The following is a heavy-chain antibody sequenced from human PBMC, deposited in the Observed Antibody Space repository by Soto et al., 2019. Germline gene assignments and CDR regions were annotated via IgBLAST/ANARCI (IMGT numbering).Heavy chain of an antibody. D-gene: IGHD6-19*01. V-gene: IGHV3-23*01. Sequence: GGSLRLSCAASGYTFSGYAMSWFRQAPGKGLEWVSAISGSGGSTYYADSVKGRFTISRDNSKNTLYLQMNRLRAEDTAVYYCAKAPAWYSSGWYEAHWGQGTLVTVSS. CDR3: AKAPAWYSSGWYEAH. J-gene: IGHJ4*02. CDR2: ISGSGGST. CDR1: GYTFSGYA.